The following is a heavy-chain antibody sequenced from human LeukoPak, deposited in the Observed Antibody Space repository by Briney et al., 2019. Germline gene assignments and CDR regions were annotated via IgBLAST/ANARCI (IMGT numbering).Heavy chain of an antibody. CDR3: ARDKGISVAGTGGFDY. V-gene: IGHV3-30-3*01. Sequence: PGGSLRLSCAASGFTFSSYAMHWVRQAPGKGLEWVAVISYDGSNKYYADSVKGRFTIPRDNSKNTLYLQMNSLRAEDTAVYYCARDKGISVAGTGGFDYWGQGTLVTVSS. CDR2: ISYDGSNK. D-gene: IGHD6-19*01. J-gene: IGHJ4*02. CDR1: GFTFSSYA.